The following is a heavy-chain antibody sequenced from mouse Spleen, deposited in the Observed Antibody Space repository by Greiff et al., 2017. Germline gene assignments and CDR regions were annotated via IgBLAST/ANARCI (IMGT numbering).Heavy chain of an antibody. Sequence: EVKLVESGGGLVKPGGSLKLSCAASGFTFSSYAMSWVRQTPEKRLEWVATISDGGSYTYYPDNVKGRFTISRDNAKNNLYLQMSHLKSEDTAMYYCARGNGNYDGFDYWGQGTTLTVSS. V-gene: IGHV5-4*03. CDR3: ARGNGNYDGFDY. CDR1: GFTFSSYA. CDR2: ISDGGSYT. J-gene: IGHJ2*01. D-gene: IGHD2-1*01.